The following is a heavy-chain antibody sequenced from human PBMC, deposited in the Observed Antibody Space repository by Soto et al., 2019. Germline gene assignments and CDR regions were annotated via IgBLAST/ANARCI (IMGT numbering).Heavy chain of an antibody. V-gene: IGHV3-30*18. CDR1: GFTFSSYG. Sequence: GGSLRLSCAASGFTFSSYGMHWVRQAPGKGLEWVAVISYDGSNKYYADSVKGRFTISRDNSENTLYLQMNSLRAEDTAVYYCAKDQGQQLVSFMDVWGQGTTVTVSS. D-gene: IGHD6-13*01. CDR3: AKDQGQQLVSFMDV. CDR2: ISYDGSNK. J-gene: IGHJ6*02.